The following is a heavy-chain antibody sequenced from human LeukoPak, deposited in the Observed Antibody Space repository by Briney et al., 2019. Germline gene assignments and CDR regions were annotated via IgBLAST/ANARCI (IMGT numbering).Heavy chain of an antibody. CDR1: GFTFSSYW. CDR3: ARMGEWSKN. D-gene: IGHD3-16*01. Sequence: GGSLRPSCAASGFTFSSYWMHWVRQAPGKGLVWVSRINSDGTITSYADSVKGRFSISRDNAKNTLYLQMNSLRAEGTAVYYCARMGEWSKNWGQGTLVTVSS. CDR2: INSDGTIT. J-gene: IGHJ4*02. V-gene: IGHV3-74*01.